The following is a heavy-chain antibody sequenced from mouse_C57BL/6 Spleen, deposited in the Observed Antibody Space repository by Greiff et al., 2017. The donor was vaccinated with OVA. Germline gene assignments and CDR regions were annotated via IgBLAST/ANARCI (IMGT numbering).Heavy chain of an antibody. CDR2: INPSTGGT. Sequence: EVQLQQSGPELVKPGASVKISCKASGYSFTGYYMNWVKQSPEKSLEWIGEINPSTGGTTYNQKFKAKATLTVDKSSSTAYMQLKSLTSEDSAVYYCAREAQATSAWFAYWGQGTLVTVSA. CDR3: AREAQATSAWFAY. D-gene: IGHD3-2*02. CDR1: GYSFTGYY. V-gene: IGHV1-42*01. J-gene: IGHJ3*01.